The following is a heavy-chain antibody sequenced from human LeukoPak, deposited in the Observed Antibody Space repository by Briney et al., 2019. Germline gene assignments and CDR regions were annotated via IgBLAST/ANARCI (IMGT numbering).Heavy chain of an antibody. J-gene: IGHJ4*02. D-gene: IGHD2-2*02. CDR1: GFTFSSYW. CDR2: IKQDGSEK. V-gene: IGHV3-7*01. CDR3: ARDTCYCSSNSCYSPYYFDY. Sequence: GGSLRLSCAASGFTFSSYWMSWVRQAPGKGLEWVANIKQDGSEKYYVDSVKGRFTISKDNAKNSLYLQMNSLRAEDTAVYYCARDTCYCSSNSCYSPYYFDYWGQGTLVTVSS.